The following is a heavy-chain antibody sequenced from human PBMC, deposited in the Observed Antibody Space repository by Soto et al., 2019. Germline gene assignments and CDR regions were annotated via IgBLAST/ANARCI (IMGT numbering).Heavy chain of an antibody. V-gene: IGHV1-2*02. CDR1: GYTFTDYY. J-gene: IGHJ3*02. CDR3: ARPPGYISDWRNKKNDAFDI. CDR2: ISPKSGGT. Sequence: ASVKVSCKASGYTFTDYYMHWVRQAPGQGFEWMGRISPKSGGTNYAQKFQGRVTMTWDTSLNTAYMELSSLTSEDTAVYYCARPPGYISDWRNKKNDAFDIWGQGTMVTVSS. D-gene: IGHD2-21*02.